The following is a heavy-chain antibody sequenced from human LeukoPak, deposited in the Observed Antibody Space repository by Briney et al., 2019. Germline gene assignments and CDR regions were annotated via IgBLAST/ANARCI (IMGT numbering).Heavy chain of an antibody. CDR2: IYPGDSDT. CDR1: GYNFTSYW. V-gene: IGHV5-51*01. D-gene: IGHD2-15*01. Sequence: PGASLKISCKGSGYNFTSYWIGWVRQVPGKGLEWMGIIYPGDSDTRYSPSFQGQVTISADKSISTAYLQWSSLKASDTAMYYCARQGCSGGSCYWGNWFDPWGQGTLVTVSS. CDR3: ARQGCSGGSCYWGNWFDP. J-gene: IGHJ5*02.